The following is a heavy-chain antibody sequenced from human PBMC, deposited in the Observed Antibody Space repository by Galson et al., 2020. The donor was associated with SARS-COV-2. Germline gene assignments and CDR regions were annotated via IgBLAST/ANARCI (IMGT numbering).Heavy chain of an antibody. V-gene: IGHV3-23*01. CDR1: GSTFSNYA. D-gene: IGHD3-22*01. Sequence: GGSLRLSCAASGSTFSNYAMSWVRQAPGKGLEWVSAIGGSGGSTYYADSVKGRFTIYRDNSKNTLYLQMNSLRAEDTAVYYCAKRDDSSGYPYYFDYWGQGTLVTVSS. CDR3: AKRDDSSGYPYYFDY. CDR2: IGGSGGST. J-gene: IGHJ4*02.